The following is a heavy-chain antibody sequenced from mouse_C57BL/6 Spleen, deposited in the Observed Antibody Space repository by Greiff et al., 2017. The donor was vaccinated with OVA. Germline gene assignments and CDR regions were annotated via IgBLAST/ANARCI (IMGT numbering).Heavy chain of an antibody. D-gene: IGHD4-1*01. CDR2: IYPGDGDT. Sequence: VQLQQSGPELVKPGASVKISCKASGYAFSSSWMNWVKQRPGKGLEWIGRIYPGDGDTNYNGKFKGKATLTADKSSSTAYMQLSSLTSEDSAVYFCARTGTADYFDYWGQGTTLTVSS. CDR3: ARTGTADYFDY. J-gene: IGHJ2*01. CDR1: GYAFSSSW. V-gene: IGHV1-82*01.